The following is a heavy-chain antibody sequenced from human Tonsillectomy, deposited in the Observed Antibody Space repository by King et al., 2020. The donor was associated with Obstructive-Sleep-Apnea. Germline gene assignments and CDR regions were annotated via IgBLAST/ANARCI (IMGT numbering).Heavy chain of an antibody. D-gene: IGHD6-19*01. CDR1: GFTFSDYY. CDR3: ARDILSAAGDYFDY. J-gene: IGHJ4*02. V-gene: IGHV3-11*01. CDR2: ISSSGSTT. Sequence: QLVQSGGGLVKPGGSLRLSCAASGFTFSDYYMSWIRQAPGKGLEWVSYISSSGSTTDYADPVKGRFTISRDNPKNSLFLHMNSLRAEDTVVYYCARDILSAAGDYFDYWGQGTLVTVSS.